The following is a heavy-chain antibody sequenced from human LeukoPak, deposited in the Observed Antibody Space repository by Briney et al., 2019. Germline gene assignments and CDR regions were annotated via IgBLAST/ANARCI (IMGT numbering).Heavy chain of an antibody. CDR2: ISGSGGNT. Sequence: GGSLRLSCAASGFTFSNYAMTWVRQAPGKGLEWVSVISGSGGNTYYADSVKGRFTISRDNFKNTLHLQMNSLRAEDTAVYYCARGRSGYGPFDAFDLWGQGTWVTVSS. J-gene: IGHJ3*01. D-gene: IGHD3-22*01. CDR1: GFTFSNYA. CDR3: ARGRSGYGPFDAFDL. V-gene: IGHV3-23*01.